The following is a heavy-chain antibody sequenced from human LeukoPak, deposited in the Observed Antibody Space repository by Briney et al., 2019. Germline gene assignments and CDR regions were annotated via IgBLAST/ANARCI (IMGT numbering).Heavy chain of an antibody. V-gene: IGHV1-8*03. Sequence: ASVTVSFKSSGYTFTIYDINWVRQATGQGHEWMGWMNPNSGNTGYAQKFQGRVTITRNTSISTAYMELSSLRSEDTAVYYCARVGKRIAARRHYYYYMDVWGKGTTVTVSS. CDR2: MNPNSGNT. CDR1: GYTFTIYD. J-gene: IGHJ6*03. D-gene: IGHD6-6*01. CDR3: ARVGKRIAARRHYYYYMDV.